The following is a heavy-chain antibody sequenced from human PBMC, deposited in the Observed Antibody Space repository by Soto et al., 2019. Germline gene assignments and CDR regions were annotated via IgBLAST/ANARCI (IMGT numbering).Heavy chain of an antibody. V-gene: IGHV1-3*01. CDR2: INAGNGNT. CDR1: GYTFTSYA. D-gene: IGHD1-1*01. CDR3: ARDFWPGYNRNDVPDY. Sequence: GASVKVSCKASGYTFTSYAMHWVRQAPGQRLEWMGWINAGNGNTKYSQKFQGRVTITRDTSASTAYMELSSLRSEDTAVYYCARDFWPGYNRNDVPDYWARGPLVPVSS. J-gene: IGHJ4*02.